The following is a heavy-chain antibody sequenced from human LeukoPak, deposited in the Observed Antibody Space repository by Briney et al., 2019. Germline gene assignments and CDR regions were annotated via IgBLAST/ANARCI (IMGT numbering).Heavy chain of an antibody. Sequence: PSETLSLTCTVSGGSISSGSYYWSWIRQPAGKGLEWIGRIYTSGSTNYNPSLKSRVTISVDTSKNQFSLKLSSVTAADTAVYYCARAGDSSGYYYGVDYWGQGTLVTVSS. CDR1: GGSISSGSYY. CDR3: ARAGDSSGYYYGVDY. J-gene: IGHJ4*02. V-gene: IGHV4-61*02. CDR2: IYTSGST. D-gene: IGHD3-22*01.